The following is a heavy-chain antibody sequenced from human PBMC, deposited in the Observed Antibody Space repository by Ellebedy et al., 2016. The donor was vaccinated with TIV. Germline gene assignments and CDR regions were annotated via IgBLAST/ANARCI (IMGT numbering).Heavy chain of an antibody. CDR3: ARESQLLFEYFQH. CDR1: GYPFIGYY. J-gene: IGHJ1*01. CDR2: VNPDSGAT. D-gene: IGHD2-2*01. Sequence: ASVKVSXKASGYPFIGYYIHWVRQAPGQGLEWMGWVNPDSGATNYAQKFQGRVTMTRDTSISTAYMELSRLTSDDTAVYYCARESQLLFEYFQHWGQGTLVTVSS. V-gene: IGHV1-2*02.